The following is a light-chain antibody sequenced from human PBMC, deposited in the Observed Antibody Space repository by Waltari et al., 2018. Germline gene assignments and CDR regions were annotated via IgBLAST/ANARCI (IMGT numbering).Light chain of an antibody. CDR1: SSDLGGYHY. V-gene: IGLV2-14*03. CDR3: SSYTTTNTPHYV. CDR2: DVY. J-gene: IGLJ1*01. Sequence: QSALTQPASVSGSPGQSITLSCTGSSSDLGGYHYVSLYQQHPGKAPKLIIYDVYQRPSGVSSRFSGSKSGTTASLTISGLQAEDEADYYCSSYTTTNTPHYVFGSGTRVTVL.